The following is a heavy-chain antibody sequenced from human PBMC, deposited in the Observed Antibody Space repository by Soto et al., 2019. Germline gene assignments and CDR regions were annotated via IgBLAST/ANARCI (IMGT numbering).Heavy chain of an antibody. Sequence: QVQLQESGPGLVKPSQTLSLTCTVSGGSISSGAYYWSWIRQHPGKGLEWIGYIYYSGNTYYNPSLKSRVTISVDTSKNQFSLKLSSVTAADTAVYYCARVGLRLGDYFDYWGQGNLVSVSS. J-gene: IGHJ4*02. CDR3: ARVGLRLGDYFDY. D-gene: IGHD3-16*01. V-gene: IGHV4-31*03. CDR2: IYYSGNT. CDR1: GGSISSGAYY.